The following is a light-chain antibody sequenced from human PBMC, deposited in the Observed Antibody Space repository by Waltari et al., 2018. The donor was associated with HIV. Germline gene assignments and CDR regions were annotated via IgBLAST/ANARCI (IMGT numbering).Light chain of an antibody. Sequence: QSVLTQPPLVSGAPGQRVIISCTGSTYSIGAGHQVHWYQQLPGTAPKLLIYGNTNRPSGVPDRFSGSKSGTSASLAITGLQAEDEAHYYCQSYDTSLAGPRVFGTGTKVTVL. CDR1: TYSIGAGHQ. V-gene: IGLV1-40*01. CDR3: QSYDTSLAGPRV. CDR2: GNT. J-gene: IGLJ1*01.